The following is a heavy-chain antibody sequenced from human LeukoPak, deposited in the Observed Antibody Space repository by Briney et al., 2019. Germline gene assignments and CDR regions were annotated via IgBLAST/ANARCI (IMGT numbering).Heavy chain of an antibody. D-gene: IGHD2-2*01. CDR2: ISGSGGST. CDR1: GFTFSSYA. J-gene: IGHJ4*02. V-gene: IGHV3-23*01. CDR3: ASSTSCYLGCGFDY. Sequence: GGSLRLSCAASGFTFSSYAMSWVRQAPGKGLEWVSAISGSGGSTYYADSVKGRFTISRDNSKNTLYLQMNRLRAEDTAVYYCASSTSCYLGCGFDYWGQGTLVTVSS.